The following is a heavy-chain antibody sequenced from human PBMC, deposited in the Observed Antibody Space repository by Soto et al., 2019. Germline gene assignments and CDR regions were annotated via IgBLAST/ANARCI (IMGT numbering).Heavy chain of an antibody. Sequence: SGTLSLTCAVYSGSFSDYYWTWIRQSPGKGLEWIGEIKHRGSTNYNPSLKSRVTVSVDTSSNQFSLKVSSVTAADTAVYSFGRTEEALANGGSYFDYWGQGALVPVSS. J-gene: IGHJ4*02. CDR2: IKHRGST. CDR3: GRTEEALANGGSYFDY. D-gene: IGHD4-17*01. V-gene: IGHV4-34*01. CDR1: SGSFSDYY.